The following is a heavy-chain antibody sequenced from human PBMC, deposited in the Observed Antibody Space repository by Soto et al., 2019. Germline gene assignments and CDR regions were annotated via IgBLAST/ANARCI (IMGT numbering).Heavy chain of an antibody. V-gene: IGHV3-11*01. CDR3: AGDSYYYGSAF. CDR2: ISGGGTTI. CDR1: GFRFSDHY. Sequence: QVQLVESGGGLVEPGGSLRLSCAASGFRFSDHYMTWIRQAPGKGLEWVSKISGGGTTIYYADSVKGRFTVSRDNAKNSLYLQMNSLRAEDTAVYYCAGDSYYYGSAFWGQGTLVTVSS. D-gene: IGHD3-10*01. J-gene: IGHJ4*02.